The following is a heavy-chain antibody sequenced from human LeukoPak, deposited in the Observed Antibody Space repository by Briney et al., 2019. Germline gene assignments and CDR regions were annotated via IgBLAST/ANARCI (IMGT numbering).Heavy chain of an antibody. CDR2: ISPSGST. J-gene: IGHJ4*02. Sequence: PGGSLRLSCAASGFIFSSYSMNWVRQPPGKGLEWIGQISPSGSTNYSPSLKSRVTISVDTSKNQFSLKLSSVTAADTAVYYCARSLYSGYDGFDYWGQGTLVTVSS. D-gene: IGHD5-12*01. CDR3: ARSLYSGYDGFDY. CDR1: GFIFSSYS. V-gene: IGHV4-4*02.